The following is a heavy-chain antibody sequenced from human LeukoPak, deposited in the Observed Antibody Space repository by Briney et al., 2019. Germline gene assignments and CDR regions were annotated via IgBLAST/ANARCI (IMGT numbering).Heavy chain of an antibody. CDR2: IIPIFGTA. V-gene: IGHV1-69*05. Sequence: GASVKVSCKASGGTFSSYAINWVRQAPGQGLEWMGGIIPIFGTANYAQKFQGRVTMTRDTSTSTAYMELRNLRSEDTAVYFCARSRYGDYSPWGQGTLVIVSS. J-gene: IGHJ5*02. CDR3: ARSRYGDYSP. D-gene: IGHD4-17*01. CDR1: GGTFSSYA.